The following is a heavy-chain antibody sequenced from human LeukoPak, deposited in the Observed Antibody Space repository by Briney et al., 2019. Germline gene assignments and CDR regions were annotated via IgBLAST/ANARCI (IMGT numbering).Heavy chain of an antibody. D-gene: IGHD6-13*01. J-gene: IGHJ4*02. Sequence: PGGSLRLSCAASGFTFSSYAMSWVLQAPGKGLEWVSAISGSGGSTYYADSVKGRFTISRDNSKNTLYLQMNSLRAEDTAVYYCAKPLSKQQLADFDYWGQGTLVTVSS. CDR3: AKPLSKQQLADFDY. CDR1: GFTFSSYA. CDR2: ISGSGGST. V-gene: IGHV3-23*01.